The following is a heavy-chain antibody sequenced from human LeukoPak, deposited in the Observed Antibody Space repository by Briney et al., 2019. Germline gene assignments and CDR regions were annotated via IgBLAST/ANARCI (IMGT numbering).Heavy chain of an antibody. J-gene: IGHJ4*02. Sequence: SETLSLTCAVYGGSFSGYYWSWIRQPPGKGLEWIGEINHSGSTNYNPSLKSRVTISVDTSKNQFSLKLSSVTAADTAVYYCAEVYDFWRGYGYWGQGTLVTVSS. CDR3: AEVYDFWRGYGY. V-gene: IGHV4-34*01. D-gene: IGHD3-3*01. CDR2: INHSGST. CDR1: GGSFSGYY.